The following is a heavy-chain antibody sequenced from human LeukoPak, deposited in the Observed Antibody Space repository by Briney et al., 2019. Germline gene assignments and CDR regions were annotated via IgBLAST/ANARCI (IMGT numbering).Heavy chain of an antibody. Sequence: SETLSLTCAVYGGSFSGYYWSWIRQPPGKGLEWIGEINHSGSTNYNPSLKSRITISVDTSKNQFSLKLSSVTAADTAVYYCARDLIADYVWGSYRYSDAFDIWGQGTMVTVSS. CDR1: GGSFSGYY. CDR3: ARDLIADYVWGSYRYSDAFDI. J-gene: IGHJ3*02. D-gene: IGHD3-16*02. CDR2: INHSGST. V-gene: IGHV4-34*01.